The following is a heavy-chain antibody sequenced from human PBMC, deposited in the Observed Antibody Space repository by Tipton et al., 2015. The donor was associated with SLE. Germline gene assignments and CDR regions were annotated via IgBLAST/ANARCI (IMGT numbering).Heavy chain of an antibody. D-gene: IGHD3-3*01. CDR1: GGSFSGYY. Sequence: LSLTCAVYGGSFSGYYWSWIRQPPGKGLEWIGEINHSGSTNYNPSLKSRVAISVDTSKNQFSLRLDSMTSADTAVYYCARGGTDYDVWLGCPYFDLWGRGTLVTVSS. V-gene: IGHV4-34*01. J-gene: IGHJ2*01. CDR3: ARGGTDYDVWLGCPYFDL. CDR2: INHSGST.